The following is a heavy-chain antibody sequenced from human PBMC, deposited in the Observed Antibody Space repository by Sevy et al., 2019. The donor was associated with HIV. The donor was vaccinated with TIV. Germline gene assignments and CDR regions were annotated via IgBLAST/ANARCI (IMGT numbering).Heavy chain of an antibody. CDR3: TRNGGAFDNGFDP. V-gene: IGHV3-48*03. Sequence: GGSLRLSCAASGFTFSSYALNWVRQAPGKGLEWVSKISSSGSSIYYADSVKGRFTISRDNAKNSLNLQMNSLRAEDTAFYYCTRNGGAFDNGFDPWGQGTLVTVSS. D-gene: IGHD2-8*01. J-gene: IGHJ5*02. CDR1: GFTFSSYA. CDR2: ISSSGSSI.